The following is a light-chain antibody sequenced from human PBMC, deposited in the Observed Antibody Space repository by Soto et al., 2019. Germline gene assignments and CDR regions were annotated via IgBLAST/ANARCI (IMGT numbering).Light chain of an antibody. V-gene: IGKV3-11*01. CDR3: QQRNSQSPLT. CDR1: QSVSSY. Sequence: EIVLTQSPATLSLSPGESATLSCRASQSVSSYLAWYQQKPGQGPRLLIYDASKRPTGIPARFSGSGSGTEYTLTITSIEPDDVSIFYCQQRNSQSPLTFGGGTKVEIK. CDR2: DAS. J-gene: IGKJ4*01.